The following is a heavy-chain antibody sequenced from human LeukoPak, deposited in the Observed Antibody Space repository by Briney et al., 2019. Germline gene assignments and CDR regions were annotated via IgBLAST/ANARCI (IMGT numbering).Heavy chain of an antibody. CDR2: ISGSGIRT. Sequence: GGSLRLSCAASGFTFSSYAMSWVRQAPGKGLEWVSGISGSGIRTFSADSVKGRFTISRDNSKNTLYLQIRSLRAEDTAVYYCAKSIDFTGYPSWDYWGRGTLVTVSS. CDR3: AKSIDFTGYPSWDY. D-gene: IGHD3-9*01. CDR1: GFTFSSYA. J-gene: IGHJ4*02. V-gene: IGHV3-23*01.